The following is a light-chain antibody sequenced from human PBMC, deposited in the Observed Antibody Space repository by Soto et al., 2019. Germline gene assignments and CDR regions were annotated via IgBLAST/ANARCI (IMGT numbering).Light chain of an antibody. CDR3: SSYTTSSTHWV. CDR2: EVS. V-gene: IGLV2-14*01. Sequence: QSALTQPASVSGSPGQSITISCTGTSSDVGGYNYVSWYQQHPGKAPKFMIYEVSNRPSGVSNRFSGSKSGNTASPTISGLQAEDEADYYCSSYTTSSTHWVFGGGTKLTVL. CDR1: SSDVGGYNY. J-gene: IGLJ3*02.